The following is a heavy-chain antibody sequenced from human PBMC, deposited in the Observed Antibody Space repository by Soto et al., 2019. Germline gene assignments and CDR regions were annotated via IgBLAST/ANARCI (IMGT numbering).Heavy chain of an antibody. CDR3: AGSRMIAVAGTTGYYYYGMDV. CDR2: IIPIFGTA. CDR1: GGTFSSYA. V-gene: IGHV1-69*13. Sequence: ASVKVSCKASGGTFSSYAISWVRQAPGQGLEWMGGIIPIFGTANYAQKFQGRVTITADESTSTAYMELSSLRSEDTAVYYCAGSRMIAVAGTTGYYYYGMDVWGQGTTVTVSS. D-gene: IGHD6-19*01. J-gene: IGHJ6*02.